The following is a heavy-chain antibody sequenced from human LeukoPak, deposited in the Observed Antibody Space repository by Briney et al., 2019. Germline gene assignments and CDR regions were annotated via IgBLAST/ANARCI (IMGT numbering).Heavy chain of an antibody. D-gene: IGHD2-2*01. CDR2: ISPNSGDT. CDR1: GYTFTGYF. CDR3: ARESACGTTNCLAPADWLDP. J-gene: IGHJ5*02. V-gene: IGHV1-2*02. Sequence: ASVKVSCKASGYTFTGYFTYWVRQAPGQGLEWMGWISPNSGDTDIAQKFQGRVTMTRDTSIATSYMEVDSLTSDDTAVYYCARESACGTTNCLAPADWLDPWGQGTLVIVSS.